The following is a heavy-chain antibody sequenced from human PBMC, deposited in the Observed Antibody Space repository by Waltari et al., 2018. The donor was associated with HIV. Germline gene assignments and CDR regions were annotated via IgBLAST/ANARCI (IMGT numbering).Heavy chain of an antibody. CDR3: ARRGVLTYYYTMDV. J-gene: IGHJ6*02. CDR2: LSYDGSDK. V-gene: IGHV3-33*05. Sequence: QVQLVESGGGVVQPGRSLRLSCAASGLTFCNHGLHWLRQAPGKGLEWVAVLSYDGSDKYYADSVRGRFTISRDNSKNTLYLQMNNLRAEDTAVYFCARRGVLTYYYTMDVWGQGTTVTVSS. D-gene: IGHD3-10*01. CDR1: GLTFCNHG.